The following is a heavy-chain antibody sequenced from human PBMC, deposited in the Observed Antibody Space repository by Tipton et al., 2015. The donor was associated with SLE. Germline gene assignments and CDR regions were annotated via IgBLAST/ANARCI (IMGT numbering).Heavy chain of an antibody. CDR2: IYRSGTA. CDR3: ARDPYDSWSDYQATIDY. J-gene: IGHJ4*02. CDR1: SYSIYNGFY. D-gene: IGHD3-3*01. Sequence: TLSLTCSVSSYSIYNGFYWGWIRQSPGKGLEWIGSIYRSGTAYYNPSLKSRVTMSVDTSKNQFSLKLTSVTAADTSVYYCARDPYDSWSDYQATIDYWGQGTLVTVSP. V-gene: IGHV4-38-2*02.